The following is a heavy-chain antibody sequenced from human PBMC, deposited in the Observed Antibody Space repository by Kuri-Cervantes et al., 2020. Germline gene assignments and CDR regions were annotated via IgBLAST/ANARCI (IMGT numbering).Heavy chain of an antibody. CDR2: ISAYNGNT. J-gene: IGHJ4*02. V-gene: IGHV1-18*01. CDR1: GYTFTSYG. D-gene: IGHD4-17*01. CDR3: ARAVATYGDYRRNFDY. Sequence: ASVKVSCKASGYTFTSYGISWVRQAPGQGLEWMGWISAYNGNTNYAQKLQGRVTMTTDTSTSTAYMELGSLRSDDTAVYYRARAVATYGDYRRNFDYWGQGTLVTVSS.